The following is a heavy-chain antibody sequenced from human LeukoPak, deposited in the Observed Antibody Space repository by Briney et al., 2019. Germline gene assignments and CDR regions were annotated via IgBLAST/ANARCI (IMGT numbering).Heavy chain of an antibody. J-gene: IGHJ4*02. Sequence: GVLRLSCAASGFTFSSYGMHWVRQAPGKGLEWVAVISYDGSNKYYADSVKGRFTFSRDNSKNTLYLQMNSLRAEDTAVYYCAKDPQRKPKYYDILTGLEDWGQGTLVTVSS. CDR3: AKDPQRKPKYYDILTGLED. D-gene: IGHD3-9*01. V-gene: IGHV3-30*18. CDR1: GFTFSSYG. CDR2: ISYDGSNK.